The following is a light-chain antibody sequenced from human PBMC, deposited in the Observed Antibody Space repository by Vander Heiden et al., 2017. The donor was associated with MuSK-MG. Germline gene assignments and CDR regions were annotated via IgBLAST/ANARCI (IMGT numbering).Light chain of an antibody. CDR1: SGDVGFYNY. CDR2: DVT. V-gene: IGLV2-11*01. J-gene: IGLJ3*02. CDR3: CSYAGNYNWV. Sequence: QSVLTQPRSVSGSPVQSVTISCIGTSGDVGFYNYVSWYQQHPDKAPKLLIYDVTKRPAGVPDRFSGSKSGSTASLYISGLQAEDEADYYCCSYAGNYNWVFGGGTILTV.